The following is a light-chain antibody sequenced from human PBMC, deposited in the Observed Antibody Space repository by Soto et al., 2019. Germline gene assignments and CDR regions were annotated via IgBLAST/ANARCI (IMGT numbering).Light chain of an antibody. J-gene: IGLJ1*01. CDR3: GTWDSGKV. Sequence: QSVLTQPPSVSAAPGQKVTISCSGSSSNIGNNYVSWYQQLPGTAPKLLIYENNKRPSGIPDRFSGSKSGTSATLGITGLQTGDEADYYCGTWDSGKVFGNGTKVTVL. V-gene: IGLV1-51*02. CDR1: SSNIGNNY. CDR2: ENN.